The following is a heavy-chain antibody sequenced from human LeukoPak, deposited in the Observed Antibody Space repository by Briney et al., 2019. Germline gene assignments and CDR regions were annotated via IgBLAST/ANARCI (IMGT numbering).Heavy chain of an antibody. Sequence: ASVKVSCTASGYTFTGYYMHWVRQAPGQGLEWMGWINPNSGGTNYAQKFQGRVTITADESTSTAYMELSSLRSEDTAVYYCARDRGYCSSTSCYTGNYWGQGTLVTVSS. J-gene: IGHJ4*02. CDR2: INPNSGGT. D-gene: IGHD2-2*02. CDR1: GYTFTGYY. CDR3: ARDRGYCSSTSCYTGNY. V-gene: IGHV1-2*02.